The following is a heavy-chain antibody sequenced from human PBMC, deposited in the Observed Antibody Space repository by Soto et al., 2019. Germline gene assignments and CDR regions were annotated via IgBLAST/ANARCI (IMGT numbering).Heavy chain of an antibody. CDR1: GGSISSGDYY. D-gene: IGHD3-22*01. V-gene: IGHV4-39*01. CDR2: IYYSGST. Sequence: SETLSLTCAVSGGSISSGDYYWGWIRQPPGKGLEWIGSIYYSGSTYYNPSLKSRVTISVDTSKNQFSLKLSSVTAADTTVYYCAIYSSSYDDNSGYYHPNPFDYWGQGTLVTVSS. J-gene: IGHJ4*02. CDR3: AIYSSSYDDNSGYYHPNPFDY.